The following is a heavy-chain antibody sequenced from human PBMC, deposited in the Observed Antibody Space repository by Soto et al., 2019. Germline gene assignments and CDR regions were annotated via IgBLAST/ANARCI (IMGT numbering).Heavy chain of an antibody. CDR1: GYTFPSYA. V-gene: IGHV1-3*01. CDR3: ARVNGGRDDAFDI. CDR2: INAGNGNT. Sequence: ASVQVACKASGYTFPSYAMHWVRQAPGQRLEWMGWINAGNGNTKYSQKFQGRVTITRDTSASTAYMELSSLRSEDTAVYYCARVNGGRDDAFDIWGQGTMVTVSS. D-gene: IGHD1-1*01. J-gene: IGHJ3*02.